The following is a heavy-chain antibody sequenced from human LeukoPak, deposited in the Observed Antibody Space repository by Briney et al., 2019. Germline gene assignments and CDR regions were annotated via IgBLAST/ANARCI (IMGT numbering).Heavy chain of an antibody. CDR3: ARRRYYDGSGYLE. J-gene: IGHJ1*01. Sequence: PSETLSLTCSVSGDSISRSDSYWDWIRQPPGKGLEWIGTIYYSGRTYYSPSLKSRVTMSADTPNNQFSLNLRSVTAADTAVYYCARRRYYDGSGYLEWGQGTLLSVSS. D-gene: IGHD3-22*01. CDR1: GDSISRSDSY. CDR2: IYYSGRT. V-gene: IGHV4-39*01.